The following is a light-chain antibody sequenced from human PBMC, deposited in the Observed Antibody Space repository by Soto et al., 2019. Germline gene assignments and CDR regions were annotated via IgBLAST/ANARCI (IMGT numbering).Light chain of an antibody. CDR3: CSYAGAYTFV. CDR2: DVT. Sequence: QSVLTQPRSVSGSPGQSVTISCAGTSSDVGAYNYVSWYQHHPGKAPKLILYDVTKRPSGVPNRFSGSKSGTTASLTISALQAEDEADYYCCSYAGAYTFVFGTGTKVTVL. V-gene: IGLV2-11*01. J-gene: IGLJ1*01. CDR1: SSDVGAYNY.